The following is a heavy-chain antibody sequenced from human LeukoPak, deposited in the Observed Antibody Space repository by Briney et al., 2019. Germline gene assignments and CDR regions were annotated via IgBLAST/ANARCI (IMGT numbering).Heavy chain of an antibody. CDR1: GYSFTSNY. D-gene: IGHD3-22*01. V-gene: IGHV1-46*01. J-gene: IGHJ5*02. CDR2: IYPRGGST. CDR3: ARDPGAEYYDSSGYYWFDP. Sequence: GASVKVSCKASGYSFTSNYIHWVRQAPGQGLEWMGMIYPRGGSTSYAQKFQGRVTVTRDTSTSTVHMELSSLRSEDTAVYYCARDPGAEYYDSSGYYWFDPWGQGTLVTVSS.